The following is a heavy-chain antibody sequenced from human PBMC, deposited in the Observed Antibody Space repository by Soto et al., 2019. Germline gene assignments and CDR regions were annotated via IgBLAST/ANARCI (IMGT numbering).Heavy chain of an antibody. J-gene: IGHJ4*02. CDR2: ISNTSGGT. CDR3: AKDRLAGNFDY. CDR1: GFTFNNYA. V-gene: IGHV3-23*01. Sequence: GGSLRLSCAASGFTFNNYAMNWVRQAPGMGLEWVATISNTSGGTYYADSVKGRFTISRDNSKNTLYLQMSSLRVEDTAVYYCAKDRLAGNFDYWGQGTQVTVSS.